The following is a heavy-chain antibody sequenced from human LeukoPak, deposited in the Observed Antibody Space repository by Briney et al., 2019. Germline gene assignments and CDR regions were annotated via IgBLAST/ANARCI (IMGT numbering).Heavy chain of an antibody. CDR3: TTRVVTTNDF. CDR2: IKTKPDGGPT. CDR1: GFTFSNAW. Sequence: PGGSLRLSRAASGFTFSNAWMNWVRQAPGKGLEWVGRIKTKPDGGPTAYTVPVRDRFSISRDDSKKMLFLQIDNLKTEDTAMYYCTTRVVTTNDFWGQGTLVTVSS. V-gene: IGHV3-15*07. J-gene: IGHJ4*02. D-gene: IGHD2-21*02.